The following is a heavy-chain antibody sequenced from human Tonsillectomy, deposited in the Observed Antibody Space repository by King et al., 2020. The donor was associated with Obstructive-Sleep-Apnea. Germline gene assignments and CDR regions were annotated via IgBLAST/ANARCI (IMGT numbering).Heavy chain of an antibody. CDR2: IRYDGSDK. CDR1: GFHFSSYG. V-gene: IGHV3-30*02. J-gene: IGHJ4*02. D-gene: IGHD3-10*01. Sequence: VQLVESGGDMVQPGGSLRLSCATSGFHFSSYGMNWVRQAPGRGPEWVAFIRYDGSDKFYAGSVKGRFTISRDSSENTVYLEMNSLRAEDTAIYHCPRDDYYFASEYWGQGTLVTVSS. CDR3: PRDDYYFASEY.